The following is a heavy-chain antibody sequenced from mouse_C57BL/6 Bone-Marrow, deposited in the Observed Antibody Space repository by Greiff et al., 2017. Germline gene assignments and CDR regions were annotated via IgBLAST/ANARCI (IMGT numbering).Heavy chain of an antibody. D-gene: IGHD2-4*01. CDR3: ARVMIRWYFDV. J-gene: IGHJ1*03. CDR2: IHPNSGST. Sequence: VQLQQPGAELVKPGASVKLSCKASGYTFTSYWMHWVKQRPGQGLEWIGMIHPNSGSTNYNEKFKSKATLTVDKSSRTAYMQLSSLTSEDSAVYYCARVMIRWYFDVWGTGTTVTVSS. V-gene: IGHV1-64*01. CDR1: GYTFTSYW.